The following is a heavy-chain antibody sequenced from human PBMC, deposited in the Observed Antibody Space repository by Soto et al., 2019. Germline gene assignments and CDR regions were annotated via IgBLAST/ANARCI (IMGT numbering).Heavy chain of an antibody. D-gene: IGHD3-16*01. CDR1: GYTFTSYG. CDR3: ERSWVTGKGGIDV. CDR2: INGYTGNT. Sequence: QVQLVQSGAEVKKPGASVKVSCKASGYTFTSYGLSWVRQAPGQGLEWMGWINGYTGNTNYAQKSQGRVTMATDTSTNTAYLDLWTMISDDTAVYYCERSWVTGKGGIDVWGQGTTVTVSS. V-gene: IGHV1-18*01. J-gene: IGHJ6*02.